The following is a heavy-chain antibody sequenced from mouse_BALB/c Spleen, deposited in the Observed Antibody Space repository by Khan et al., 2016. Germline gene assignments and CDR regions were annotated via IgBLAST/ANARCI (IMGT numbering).Heavy chain of an antibody. Sequence: VQLQQSGAELVKPGASVKLSCTTSGFNIKDTYMYWVKQRPEQGLEWIGRIDPANGNTKYDPKFQGKATITADTSSNTAYMQFSSLTSSDPAVYYCARGDDAWFAYWGQGTLVTVSA. CDR3: ARGDDAWFAY. V-gene: IGHV14-3*02. CDR1: GFNIKDTY. J-gene: IGHJ3*01. D-gene: IGHD2-3*01. CDR2: IDPANGNT.